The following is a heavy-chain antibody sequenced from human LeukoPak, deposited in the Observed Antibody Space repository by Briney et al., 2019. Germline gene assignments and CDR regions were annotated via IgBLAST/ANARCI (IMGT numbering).Heavy chain of an antibody. CDR2: IYYSGST. V-gene: IGHV4-39*07. J-gene: IGHJ5*02. Sequence: PSETLSLTCTVCGGSISSSSYYWGWIRQPPGKGLEWIGSIYYSGSTYYNPSLKSRVSIALDTSKNQVSLRLSSVTAADTAVYYCARGFCGDYVMFDPWGQGTLVTVSS. D-gene: IGHD4-17*01. CDR3: ARGFCGDYVMFDP. CDR1: GGSISSSSYY.